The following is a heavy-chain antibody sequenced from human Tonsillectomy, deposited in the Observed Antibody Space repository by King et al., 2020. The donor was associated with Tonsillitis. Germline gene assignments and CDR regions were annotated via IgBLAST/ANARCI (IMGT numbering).Heavy chain of an antibody. CDR3: AREEDRTFDY. Sequence: VQLQESGPGLLKPSQTLSLTCTVSGGSISGVDSYWSWLRQSPGKGLEWIGYIYYTGNTYYNPSLRSRVTISLDKSKSQFSLKLTSVTAADTALYYCAREEDRTFDYWGQGTHVTVSS. V-gene: IGHV4-30-4*01. CDR1: GGSISGVDSY. D-gene: IGHD3-16*02. J-gene: IGHJ4*02. CDR2: IYYTGNT.